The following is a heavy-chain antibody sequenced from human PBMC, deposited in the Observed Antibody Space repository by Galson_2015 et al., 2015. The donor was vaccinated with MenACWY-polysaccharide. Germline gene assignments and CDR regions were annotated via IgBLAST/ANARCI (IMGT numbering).Heavy chain of an antibody. CDR3: AKSTNTWGAGAFDI. CDR2: ISGSGGST. J-gene: IGHJ3*02. Sequence: SLRLSCAASGFTFSSYAMTWVRQAPGKGLEWVSTISGSGGSTYYADSVKGRFPISRDKSKNTLYLQMNSLRAGDTALYYCAKSTNTWGAGAFDIWGQGTMVTVSS. D-gene: IGHD3-16*01. CDR1: GFTFSSYA. V-gene: IGHV3-23*01.